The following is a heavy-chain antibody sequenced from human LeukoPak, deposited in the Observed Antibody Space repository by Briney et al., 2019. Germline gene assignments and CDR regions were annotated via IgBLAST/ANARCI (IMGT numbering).Heavy chain of an antibody. CDR2: ISSSSSTI. V-gene: IGHV3-48*01. J-gene: IGHJ6*03. CDR3: ATYGDCSSTSCYSGYYYYYMDV. CDR1: GFTFSSYS. Sequence: GGSLRLSCAASGFTFSSYSMNWVRQAPGKGLEWVSYISSSSSTIYYADSVKGRFTISRDNAKNSLYLQMNSLRAEDTAVYYCATYGDCSSTSCYSGYYYYYMDVWGKGTTVTVSS. D-gene: IGHD2-2*01.